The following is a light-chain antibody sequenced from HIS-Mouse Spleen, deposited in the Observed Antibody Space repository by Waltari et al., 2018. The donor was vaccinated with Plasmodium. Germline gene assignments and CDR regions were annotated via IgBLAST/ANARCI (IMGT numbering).Light chain of an antibody. Sequence: DIQMTQSPSSLSASVGDRVTITCQASQDISNYLNWYQQKPGKAPKLLIYDASNLETGVPSRFSGSGSGTEFTFTIRSLQTEDIATYYCQQYDNLPLTFGGGTKVEIK. CDR3: QQYDNLPLT. V-gene: IGKV1-33*01. J-gene: IGKJ4*02. CDR1: QDISNY. CDR2: DAS.